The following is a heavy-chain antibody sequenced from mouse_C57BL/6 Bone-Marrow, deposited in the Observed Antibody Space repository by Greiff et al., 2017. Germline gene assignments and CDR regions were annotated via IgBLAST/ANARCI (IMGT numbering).Heavy chain of an antibody. CDR3: TRRPPYDGYYPFAY. D-gene: IGHD2-3*01. Sequence: QVQLQQSGAELVRPGASVTLSCKASGYTFTDYEMHWVKQTPVHGLEWIGAIDPETGGTAYNQKFKGKAILTADKSSSTAYMALRSLTSEDSAVYYCTRRPPYDGYYPFAYWGQGTLVTVSA. CDR2: IDPETGGT. J-gene: IGHJ3*01. CDR1: GYTFTDYE. V-gene: IGHV1-15*01.